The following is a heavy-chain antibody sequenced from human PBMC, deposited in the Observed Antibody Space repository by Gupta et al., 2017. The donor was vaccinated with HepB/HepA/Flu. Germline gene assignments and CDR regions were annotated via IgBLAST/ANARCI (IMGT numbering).Heavy chain of an antibody. J-gene: IGHJ3*02. CDR2: ISGRGDTV. CDR3: ASNGTSVTAARFPAFDI. V-gene: IGHV3-48*02. Sequence: EVQVVESGGGFVQRGGSLRLSCAASGFTLPSYRMNWVRQAPGKGLEWVSFISGRGDTVHYADAVKGRFTISRDSANNSLYLQMNNLRDEDTAVYYCASNGTSVTAARFPAFDIWGQGTMVTVSS. D-gene: IGHD4-17*01. CDR1: GFTLPSYR.